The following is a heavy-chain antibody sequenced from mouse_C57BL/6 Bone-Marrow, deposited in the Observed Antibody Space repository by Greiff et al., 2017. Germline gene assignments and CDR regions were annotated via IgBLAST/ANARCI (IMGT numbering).Heavy chain of an antibody. D-gene: IGHD2-4*01. J-gene: IGHJ3*01. CDR2: LDPESGDT. CDR1: GFNIKDDY. V-gene: IGHV14-4*01. CDR3: TTGYDYDRAWFAY. Sequence: VTLKESGAELVRPGASVKLSCTASGFNIKDDYMHWVKQRPEQGLEWIGWLDPESGDTEYASKFQGKATITADPSSNTAYLQLSSLTSEGTAVYYGTTGYDYDRAWFAYWGQGTLVTVSA.